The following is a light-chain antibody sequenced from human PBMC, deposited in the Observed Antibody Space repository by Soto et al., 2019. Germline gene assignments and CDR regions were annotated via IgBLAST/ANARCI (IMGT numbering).Light chain of an antibody. CDR1: QGMGIA. CDR2: DAS. Sequence: IQLTQSPSSLSASVGDRVSIPCRAGQGMGIASAWYQQKLENPPKLLNYDASNLETGLPSMFSGSASTTDFTFTISSLQPEDIATYYCQQYSHLITFGQGTRLEI. J-gene: IGKJ5*01. CDR3: QQYSHLIT. V-gene: IGKV1-33*01.